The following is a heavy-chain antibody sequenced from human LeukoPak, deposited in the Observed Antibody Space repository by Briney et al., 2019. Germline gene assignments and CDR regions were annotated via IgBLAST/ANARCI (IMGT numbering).Heavy chain of an antibody. V-gene: IGHV3-30*04. Sequence: PGGSLRLSCAASGFTFSSYAMHWVRQAPGKGLEWVAVISYDGSNKYYADSVKGRFTISRGNSKNTLYLQMNSLRAEDTAVYYCARGKDGLDYWGQGTLVTVSS. CDR1: GFTFSSYA. J-gene: IGHJ4*02. CDR2: ISYDGSNK. CDR3: ARGKDGLDY. D-gene: IGHD5-24*01.